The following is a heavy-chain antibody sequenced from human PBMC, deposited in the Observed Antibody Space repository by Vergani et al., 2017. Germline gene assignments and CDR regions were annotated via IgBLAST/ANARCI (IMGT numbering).Heavy chain of an antibody. D-gene: IGHD2-2*01. Sequence: EVQLLESGGGLVQPGGSLRLSCAASGFTFSSYAMSWVRQAPGKGLEWVSAISGSGGSTYYADSVKGRFTISRDNSKNTLYLQMNSLRAEDTAVYYCAKGVCSSTSCYEMDVWSKGTTVTVSS. CDR2: ISGSGGST. V-gene: IGHV3-23*01. CDR1: GFTFSSYA. J-gene: IGHJ6*04. CDR3: AKGVCSSTSCYEMDV.